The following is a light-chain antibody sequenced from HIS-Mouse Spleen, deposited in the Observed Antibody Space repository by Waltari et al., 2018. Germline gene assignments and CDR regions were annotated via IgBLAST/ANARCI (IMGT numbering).Light chain of an antibody. CDR2: GAS. V-gene: IGKV3-15*01. J-gene: IGKJ1*01. CDR3: QQLNSYPPT. CDR1: QSVSSN. Sequence: EIVMTQSPATLSVSPGERATLSCRASQSVSSNLAWYQQKPGQAPRLLIYGASTRATGIPARFSGSGSGTEFTLTISSLQPEDFATYYCQQLNSYPPTFGQGTKVEIK.